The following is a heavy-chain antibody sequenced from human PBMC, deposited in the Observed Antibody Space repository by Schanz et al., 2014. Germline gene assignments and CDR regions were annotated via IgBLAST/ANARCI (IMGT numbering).Heavy chain of an antibody. Sequence: QVQLVQSGAEVKKPGASVKVSCKASGYTFTSHGISWVRQAPGQGLEWMGWITAYNGDTNYALKLQDRVTMTTDTSTGTAYMELRSLRSDDTALYYCTRGGYSYALSAFDIWGQGTMXTVSS. D-gene: IGHD5-18*01. J-gene: IGHJ3*02. CDR1: GYTFTSHG. CDR3: TRGGYSYALSAFDI. V-gene: IGHV1-18*01. CDR2: ITAYNGDT.